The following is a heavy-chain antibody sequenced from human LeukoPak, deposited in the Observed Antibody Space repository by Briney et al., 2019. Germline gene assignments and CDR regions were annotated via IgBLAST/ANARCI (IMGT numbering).Heavy chain of an antibody. Sequence: ASVKVSCKATGGTFSSYSITWVRQAPGQGLEWMGGIMPLFNTANYAQQFQGRVTITTDESTSTAYMELSSLRFEDTAMYYCARVDRYHYYLDIWGKGTTVTVSS. J-gene: IGHJ6*03. CDR2: IMPLFNTA. CDR3: ARVDRYHYYLDI. V-gene: IGHV1-69*05. CDR1: GGTFSSYS.